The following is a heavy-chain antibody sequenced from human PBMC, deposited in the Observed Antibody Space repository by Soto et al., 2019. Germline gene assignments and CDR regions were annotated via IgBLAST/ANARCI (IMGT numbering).Heavy chain of an antibody. D-gene: IGHD3-22*01. CDR3: VRATYFSDSSGYTRCFDY. Sequence: GASVKVSCKASGYTFTGYYMHWVRQAPGQGLEWMGWINPNSGGTNYAQKFQGRVTMTRDTSISTAYMELSRLRSDDTAVYYCVRATYFSDSSGYTRCFDYWGQGTLVTVSS. CDR2: INPNSGGT. J-gene: IGHJ4*02. V-gene: IGHV1-2*02. CDR1: GYTFTGYY.